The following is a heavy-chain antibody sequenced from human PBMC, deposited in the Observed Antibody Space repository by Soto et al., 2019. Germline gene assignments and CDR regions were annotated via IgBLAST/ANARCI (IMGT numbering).Heavy chain of an antibody. Sequence: EVQLLESGGGLVQPGGSLRLPCAASGFTFSSYAMSWVRQAPGKGLEWVSSISTSGGSTYYADSVKGRFTISRDNSNNTLYLQMNSLRAEDTAVYYCSLSDRYYGMDVWGLGTTVTVSS. CDR1: GFTFSSYA. CDR2: ISTSGGST. J-gene: IGHJ6*02. CDR3: SLSDRYYGMDV. V-gene: IGHV3-23*01.